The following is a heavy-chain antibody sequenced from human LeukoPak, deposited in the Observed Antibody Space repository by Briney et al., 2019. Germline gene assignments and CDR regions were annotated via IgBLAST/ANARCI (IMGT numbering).Heavy chain of an antibody. Sequence: PGGSLRLSCAASEFTFSNSGMHWVRQAPGKGLEWVAFIRFDGGTKYYADSVKGRFTISRDNSKNTVYLQVNSLRAEDTAVYYCARNLWFGESSDAFDMWGQGTMVTVSS. D-gene: IGHD3-10*01. J-gene: IGHJ3*02. CDR2: IRFDGGTK. V-gene: IGHV3-30*02. CDR3: ARNLWFGESSDAFDM. CDR1: EFTFSNSG.